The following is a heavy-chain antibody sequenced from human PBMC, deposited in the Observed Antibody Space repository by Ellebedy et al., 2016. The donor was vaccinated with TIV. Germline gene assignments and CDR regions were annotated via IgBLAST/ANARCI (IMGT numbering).Heavy chain of an antibody. J-gene: IGHJ5*02. CDR3: ARERVRDIVVVPAGNLFDP. CDR1: GFTFSSYS. CDR2: ISSSSSYI. Sequence: GGSLRLSXAVSGFTFSSYSMNWVRQAPGKGLEWVSSISSSSSYIYYADSVKGRFTISRDNAKNSLYLQMNSLRAEDTAVYYCARERVRDIVVVPAGNLFDPWGQGTLVTVSS. V-gene: IGHV3-21*01. D-gene: IGHD2-2*01.